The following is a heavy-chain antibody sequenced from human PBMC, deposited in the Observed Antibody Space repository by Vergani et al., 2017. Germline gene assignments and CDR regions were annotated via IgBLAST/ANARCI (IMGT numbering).Heavy chain of an antibody. Sequence: EVQLVESGGGLVQPGGSLRLSCAASGFTFRSYWMSWVRQAPEKGLEWVANIRGDEGEKRYADSVKGRFTISRDNAKNSLYLEMNALRAEDTAVYYCARDFLTRVTTLDYYYMGVWGKGTTVTVSS. CDR1: GFTFRSYW. CDR2: IRGDEGEK. J-gene: IGHJ6*03. CDR3: ARDFLTRVTTLDYYYMGV. D-gene: IGHD1-1*01. V-gene: IGHV3-7*01.